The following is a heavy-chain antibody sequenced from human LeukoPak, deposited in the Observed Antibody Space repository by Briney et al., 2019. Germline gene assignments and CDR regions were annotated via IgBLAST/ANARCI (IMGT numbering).Heavy chain of an antibody. CDR2: MYSGGRT. D-gene: IGHD4-17*01. CDR1: GLTVSNTN. Sequence: GGSLRLSCATSGLTVSNTNMSWVRQAPGKGLEWVSVMYSGGRTFYADSVKGRFTISRDNSKNTLYLQMNSLRAEDTAVYFCASGGDYGDYSNWGQGTLVTVSS. CDR3: ASGGDYGDYSN. V-gene: IGHV3-53*01. J-gene: IGHJ4*02.